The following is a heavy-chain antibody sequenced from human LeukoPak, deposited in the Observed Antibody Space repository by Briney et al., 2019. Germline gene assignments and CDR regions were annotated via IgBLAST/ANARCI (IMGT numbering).Heavy chain of an antibody. V-gene: IGHV3-23*01. CDR2: ISGSGGST. J-gene: IGHJ3*02. CDR1: GFTFSSYA. D-gene: IGHD3-3*01. Sequence: GSLKISCKGSGFTFSSYAMSWVRQAPGKGLEWVSAISGSGGSTYYADSVKGQFTISRDNSKNTLYLQMNSLRAEDTAVYYCAKAKHLNVLRFLKSRAFDIWGQGTMVTVSS. CDR3: AKAKHLNVLRFLKSRAFDI.